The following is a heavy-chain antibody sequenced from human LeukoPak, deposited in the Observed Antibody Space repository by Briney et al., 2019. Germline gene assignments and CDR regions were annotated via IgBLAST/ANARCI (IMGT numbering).Heavy chain of an antibody. CDR3: ARDHLAFGVVITPGSVDAFDI. D-gene: IGHD3-3*01. J-gene: IGHJ3*02. V-gene: IGHV3-74*01. CDR2: VNNDGSDT. CDR1: GFIFSDHW. Sequence: PGGSLRLSCGASGFIFSDHWMYWVRQAPGKGLAWVSRVNNDGSDTTYADSMKGRFTISRDNAKNTVYLQMNSLTVEDTAVYYCARDHLAFGVVITPGSVDAFDIWGQGTMVTVSS.